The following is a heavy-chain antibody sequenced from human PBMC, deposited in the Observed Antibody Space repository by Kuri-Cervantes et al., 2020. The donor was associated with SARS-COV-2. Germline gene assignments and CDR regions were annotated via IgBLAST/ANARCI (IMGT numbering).Heavy chain of an antibody. Sequence: LRLSCAISGDSVYSNSAAWNWIRQSPSRGLEWLGRTYYRSKWYNDYAVSVKSRITIYPDTSKDQFSLQLNSVTPEDTAVYYRAMARRGLGHFDYWGQGTLVTVSS. CDR2: TYYRSKWYN. CDR1: GDSVYSNSAA. V-gene: IGHV6-1*01. CDR3: AMARRGLGHFDY. J-gene: IGHJ4*02. D-gene: IGHD3-16*01.